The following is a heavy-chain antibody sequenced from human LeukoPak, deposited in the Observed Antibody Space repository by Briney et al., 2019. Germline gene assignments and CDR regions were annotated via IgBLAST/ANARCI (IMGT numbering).Heavy chain of an antibody. Sequence: ASVKVSCKASGYTFTSYYMHWVRQAPGQGLEWMGIINPSGGSTSYAQKFQGRVTMTRDTSTSTVYTELSSLRSEDTAVYYCARDWVRLGELSSPGFQHWGQGTLVTVSS. CDR1: GYTFTSYY. CDR3: ARDWVRLGELSSPGFQH. J-gene: IGHJ1*01. V-gene: IGHV1-46*01. CDR2: INPSGGST. D-gene: IGHD3-16*02.